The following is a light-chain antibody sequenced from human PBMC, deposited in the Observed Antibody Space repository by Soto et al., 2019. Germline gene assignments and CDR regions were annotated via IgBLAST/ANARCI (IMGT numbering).Light chain of an antibody. J-gene: IGKJ4*01. CDR2: GAS. V-gene: IGKV1-9*01. CDR3: QQLNNYPRALT. CDR1: QGISNN. Sequence: DIQLTQSPSFLSASVGDRVTITCRASQGISNNLAWYQHNPGKPPKLLIYGASTLQSGVPSRFSGSGSGTEFTLTISSLQPEDFETYYCQQLNNYPRALTFGGGTKVEIK.